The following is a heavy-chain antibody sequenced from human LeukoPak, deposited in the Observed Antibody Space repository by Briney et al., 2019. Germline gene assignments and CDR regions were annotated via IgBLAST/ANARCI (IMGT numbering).Heavy chain of an antibody. V-gene: IGHV4-34*01. CDR3: ASAGTRGYYYFDY. Sequence: PSETLSLTCAVYGGSFSGYYWSWIRQPPGKGLEWIGEINHSGSTNYNPSLKSRVTISVDTSKNQFSLKLSSVTAADTAVYYCASAGTRGYYYFDYWGQGTLVTVSS. CDR1: GGSFSGYY. CDR2: INHSGST. J-gene: IGHJ4*02. D-gene: IGHD3-10*01.